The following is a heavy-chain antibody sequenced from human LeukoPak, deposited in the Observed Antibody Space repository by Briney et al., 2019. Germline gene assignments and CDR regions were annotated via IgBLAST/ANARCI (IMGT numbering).Heavy chain of an antibody. V-gene: IGHV3-43*01. CDR3: AKDMGIVVVPAAINAFDI. J-gene: IGHJ3*02. D-gene: IGHD2-2*01. Sequence: GGSLRLSXAASGFTFDDYTMHWVRQAPGKGLEWVSLISWDGGSTYYADSVKGRFTISRDNSKNSLYLQMNSLRTEDTALYYCAKDMGIVVVPAAINAFDIWGQGTMVTVSS. CDR2: ISWDGGST. CDR1: GFTFDDYT.